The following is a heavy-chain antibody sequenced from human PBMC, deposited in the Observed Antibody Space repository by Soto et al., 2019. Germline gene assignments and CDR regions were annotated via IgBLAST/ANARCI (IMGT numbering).Heavy chain of an antibody. Sequence: SETLSLTCTVSGGSISSGGYYWRWIRQHPGKGLEWIGYIYYSGSTYYNPSLKSRVTISVDTSKNQFSLKLSSVTAADTAVYSCARHMVRAPGGLDPWGQGTLVTVSS. CDR3: ARHMVRAPGGLDP. CDR2: IYYSGST. J-gene: IGHJ5*02. V-gene: IGHV4-31*03. CDR1: GGSISSGGYY. D-gene: IGHD3-10*01.